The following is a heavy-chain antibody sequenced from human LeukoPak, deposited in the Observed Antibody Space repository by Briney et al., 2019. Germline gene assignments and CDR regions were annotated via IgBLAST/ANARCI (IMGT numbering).Heavy chain of an antibody. CDR1: GGSISSGSYY. D-gene: IGHD3-22*01. V-gene: IGHV4-61*01. CDR3: ARGDTMIVRY. J-gene: IGHJ4*02. Sequence: SQTLSLTCTVAGGSISSGSYYWSWIRQPPGKGLEWIGYIYYSGSTNYNPSLKSRVTISVDTSKNQFSLKLSSVTAADTAVYYCARGDTMIVRYWGQGTLVTVSS. CDR2: IYYSGST.